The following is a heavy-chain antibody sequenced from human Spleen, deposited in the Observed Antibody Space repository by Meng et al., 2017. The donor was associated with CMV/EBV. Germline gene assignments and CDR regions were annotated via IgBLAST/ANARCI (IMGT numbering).Heavy chain of an antibody. CDR1: GFIFSSYE. Sequence: GGSLRLSCAASGFIFSSYEMHWVRQAQGKGLEWVSYISTSGDTMSYADSVKGRFTISRDNAKKSLSLQMNSLRVEDTAVYPCARTTLTYCSSCGQGTLVTVSS. D-gene: IGHD2-15*01. CDR2: ISTSGDTM. V-gene: IGHV3-48*03. CDR3: ARTTLTYCSS. J-gene: IGHJ5*02.